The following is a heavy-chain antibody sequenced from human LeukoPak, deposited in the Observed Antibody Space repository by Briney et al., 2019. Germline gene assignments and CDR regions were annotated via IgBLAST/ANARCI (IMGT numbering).Heavy chain of an antibody. D-gene: IGHD6-13*01. V-gene: IGHV1-69*04. Sequence: SVKVSCKASGGTFSSYAISWVRQAPGQGLEWMGRIIPILGMANYAQKFQGRVTITADKSTSTAYMELSSLRSEDTAVYYCARTHSSSWYRDDAFDIWGQGTMVTVSS. CDR1: GGTFSSYA. CDR3: ARTHSSSWYRDDAFDI. CDR2: IIPILGMA. J-gene: IGHJ3*02.